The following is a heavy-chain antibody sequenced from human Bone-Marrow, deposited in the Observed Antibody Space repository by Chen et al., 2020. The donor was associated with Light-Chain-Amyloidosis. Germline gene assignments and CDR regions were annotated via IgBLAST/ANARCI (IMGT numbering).Heavy chain of an antibody. CDR2: IYHSGSI. Sequence: QVQLQESGPGLVKPSQTLSLTCTVSGGSIRSGDYYWSWLRQPPGKGLQWIGYIYHSGSINHNPSLNNRVTMSVDTSRNQFSLKLTSVTAADTAVYYCAREVAANYNFYMDVWGKGTTVIVSS. D-gene: IGHD6-25*01. V-gene: IGHV4-30-4*01. J-gene: IGHJ6*03. CDR1: GGSIRSGDYY. CDR3: AREVAANYNFYMDV.